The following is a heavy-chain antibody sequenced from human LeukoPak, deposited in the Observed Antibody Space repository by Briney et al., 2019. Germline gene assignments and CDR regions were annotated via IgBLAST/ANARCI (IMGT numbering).Heavy chain of an antibody. D-gene: IGHD3-10*01. V-gene: IGHV3-66*01. J-gene: IGHJ4*02. CDR3: ARDRTMVRGVPAFDY. CDR1: GFTVNSNY. CDR2: IYSGGST. Sequence: GGSLRPSCAASGFTVNSNYMSWVRQAPGKGLEWVSVIYSGGSTYYADSVKGRFTISRDNSKNTLYLQMNSLRAEDTAVYYCARDRTMVRGVPAFDYWGQGTLVTVSS.